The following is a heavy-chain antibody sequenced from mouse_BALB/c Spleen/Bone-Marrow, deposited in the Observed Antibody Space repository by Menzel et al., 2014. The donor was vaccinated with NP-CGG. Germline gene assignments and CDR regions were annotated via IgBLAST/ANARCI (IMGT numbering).Heavy chain of an antibody. J-gene: IGHJ2*01. CDR1: RFTFSSFG. Sequence: EVKLVDSGGGLVQPGGSRKLSCAASRFTFSSFGMHWVRQAPERGLEWVAYISSGSSTIFYADTVKGRFTISRDNPKNTLFLQMTSLRSEDTAMYYCTRGGNWEDFDYWGQGTTLTVSS. CDR2: ISSGSSTI. CDR3: TRGGNWEDFDY. V-gene: IGHV5-17*02. D-gene: IGHD4-1*01.